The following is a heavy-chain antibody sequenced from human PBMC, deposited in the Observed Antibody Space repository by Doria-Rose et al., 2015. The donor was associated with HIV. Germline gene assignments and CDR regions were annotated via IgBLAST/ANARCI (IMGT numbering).Heavy chain of an antibody. CDR3: ARFRPSRGIYYSLDV. Sequence: QESGPGLVKPAETLSLTCTVSGGSISSYYWNWIRQPPGKGLEGIGYIYSSGSTHYNPSLKSRVPISIDTSKNQFSLKLSSVTAADTAVYYCARFRPSRGIYYSLDVWGKGTTVTVSS. D-gene: IGHD3-10*01. CDR2: IYSSGST. CDR1: GGSISSYY. V-gene: IGHV4-4*09. J-gene: IGHJ6*03.